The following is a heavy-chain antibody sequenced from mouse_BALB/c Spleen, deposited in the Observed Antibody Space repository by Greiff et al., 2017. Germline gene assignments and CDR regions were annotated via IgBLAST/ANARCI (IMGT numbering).Heavy chain of an antibody. CDR3: TRAPDYYSSSWYFDV. J-gene: IGHJ1*01. CDR2: ISSGGSYT. CDR1: GFTFSSYG. D-gene: IGHD1-1*01. Sequence: VESGGDLVKPGGSLKLSCAASGFTFSSYGLSWVRQTPEKRLEWVATISSGGSYTYYPDSVKGRFTISRDNAKNTLYLQMSGLKYEDTAMYYCTRAPDYYSSSWYFDVWGAGTTVTVSS. V-gene: IGHV5-6-4*01.